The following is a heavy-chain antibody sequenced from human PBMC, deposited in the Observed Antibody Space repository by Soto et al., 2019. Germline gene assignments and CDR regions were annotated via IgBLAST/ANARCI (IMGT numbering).Heavy chain of an antibody. J-gene: IGHJ1*01. CDR3: ARDSPAGTVDYFQH. D-gene: IGHD6-13*01. Sequence: SETLSLTCTVSGGSISSYYLSWIRQPAGKGLEWIGRIYTSGSTNYNPSLKSRVTMSVDTSKNQFSLKLSSVTAADTAVYYCARDSPAGTVDYFQHWGQGTLVTVYS. V-gene: IGHV4-4*07. CDR2: IYTSGST. CDR1: GGSISSYY.